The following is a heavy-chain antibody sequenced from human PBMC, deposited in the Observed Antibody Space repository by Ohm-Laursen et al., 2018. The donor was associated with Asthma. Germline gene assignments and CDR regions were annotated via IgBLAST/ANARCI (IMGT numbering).Heavy chain of an antibody. CDR3: ARKAGSCIVSTCYSLDF. Sequence: SVKVSCKSLGGTLGTSVIGWVRQAPGQGLEWLGGLNSVFGTSTYAQKFHHRFTITADEYTSTVTMTLSSLTSEDTAVYYCARKAGSCIVSTCYSLDFWGQGTLVTVSS. V-gene: IGHV1-69*13. CDR2: LNSVFGTS. D-gene: IGHD2-15*01. J-gene: IGHJ4*02. CDR1: GGTLGTSV.